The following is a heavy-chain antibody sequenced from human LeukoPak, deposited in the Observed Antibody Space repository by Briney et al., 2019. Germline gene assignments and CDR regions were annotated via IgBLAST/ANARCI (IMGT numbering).Heavy chain of an antibody. CDR1: GGSISSGGYS. Sequence: PSETLSLTCAVSGGSISSGGYSWSWIRQPPGKGLEWIGYIYHSGSTYYNPSLKSRVTISVDRSKNQFSLKLSSVTAADTAVYYCAREGYCGGDCYRGFDYWGQGTLVTVSS. CDR2: IYHSGST. J-gene: IGHJ4*02. V-gene: IGHV4-30-2*01. D-gene: IGHD2-21*02. CDR3: AREGYCGGDCYRGFDY.